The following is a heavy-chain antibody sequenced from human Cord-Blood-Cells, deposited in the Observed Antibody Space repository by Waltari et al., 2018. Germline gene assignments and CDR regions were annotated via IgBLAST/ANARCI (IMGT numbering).Heavy chain of an antibody. V-gene: IGHV4-34*01. CDR3: ARLAVAGTGDAFDI. CDR1: GGSFSGYY. Sequence: QVQLQQWGAGLLKPSETLSLTCAVYGGSFSGYYWSWIRQPPGKGLEWIGEINHSGSTNYNPSRKSRVTISVDTSKNQFSLKLSSVTAADTAVYYCARLAVAGTGDAFDIWGQGTMVTDSS. J-gene: IGHJ3*02. CDR2: INHSGST. D-gene: IGHD6-19*01.